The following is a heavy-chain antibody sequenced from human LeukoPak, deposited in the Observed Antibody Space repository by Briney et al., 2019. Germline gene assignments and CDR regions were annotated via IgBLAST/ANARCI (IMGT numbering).Heavy chain of an antibody. CDR1: GFTFSSYA. CDR2: ISGSGGST. J-gene: IGHJ4*02. Sequence: GGSLRLSCAASGFTFSSYAMSWVRQAPGKGLEWVSAISGSGGSTYYADSVKGRFTISRDNSKNTLYLQMNSLRAEDTAVYYCARADCSSTSWAGKQHSSSWFPHCLWGQGTLVTVSS. CDR3: ARADCSSTSWAGKQHSSSWFPHCL. D-gene: IGHD2-2*01. V-gene: IGHV3-23*01.